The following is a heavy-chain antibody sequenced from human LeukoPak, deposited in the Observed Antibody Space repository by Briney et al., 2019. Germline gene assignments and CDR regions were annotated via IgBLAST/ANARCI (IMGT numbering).Heavy chain of an antibody. Sequence: ASVKVSCKASGYTFTGYYTHWVRQAPGQGLEWMGRINPNSGGTNYAQKFQGRVTMTRDTSISTAYMELSRLRSDDTAVYYCARGGWDYRGYNDYSSGLTFDYWGQGTLVTVSS. CDR1: GYTFTGYY. D-gene: IGHD6-19*01. V-gene: IGHV1-2*06. J-gene: IGHJ4*02. CDR3: ARGGWDYRGYNDYSSGLTFDY. CDR2: INPNSGGT.